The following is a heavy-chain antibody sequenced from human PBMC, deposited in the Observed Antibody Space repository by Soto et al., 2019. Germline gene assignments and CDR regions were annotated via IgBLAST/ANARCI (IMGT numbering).Heavy chain of an antibody. Sequence: ASVKVSCKASGYSFTNNDVSWVRQATGQGLEWMGWMNPGSGDTGYAQKFQGRVTTTRDISIATAYMELSSLRSDDTAIYYCARMATFGSLNWFDPWGQGTLVT. D-gene: IGHD3-16*01. J-gene: IGHJ5*02. CDR3: ARMATFGSLNWFDP. CDR2: MNPGSGDT. V-gene: IGHV1-8*01. CDR1: GYSFTNND.